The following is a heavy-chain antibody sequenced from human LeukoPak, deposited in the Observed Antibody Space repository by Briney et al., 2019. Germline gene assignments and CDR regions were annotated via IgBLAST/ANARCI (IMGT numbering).Heavy chain of an antibody. D-gene: IGHD3-16*01. CDR3: ANTEKGPELTYGDY. V-gene: IGHV3-23*01. CDR1: GFTFSNYW. J-gene: IGHJ4*02. Sequence: QAGGSLRLSCAASGFTFSNYWMHWVRQVPGKGLEWVSAISGSGGSTYYADSVKGRFTISRDNSKNTLYLQMNSLRAEDTAVYYCANTEKGPELTYGDYWGQGTLVTVSS. CDR2: ISGSGGST.